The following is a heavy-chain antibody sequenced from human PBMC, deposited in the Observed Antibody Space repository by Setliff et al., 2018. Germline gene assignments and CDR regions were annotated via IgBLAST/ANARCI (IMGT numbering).Heavy chain of an antibody. D-gene: IGHD4-4*01. CDR1: GFAFTSYD. J-gene: IGHJ4*01. CDR2: INNGGVSA. Sequence: PGGSLRLSCVTSGFAFTSYDMTWVRQAPGKGLEWVASINNGGVSADYTDSVKGRFTISRDNSRNTLYLQMKSLRAEDTAIHYCATSTITTYYFDYWGHGTLVTVSS. V-gene: IGHV3-23*01. CDR3: ATSTITTYYFDY.